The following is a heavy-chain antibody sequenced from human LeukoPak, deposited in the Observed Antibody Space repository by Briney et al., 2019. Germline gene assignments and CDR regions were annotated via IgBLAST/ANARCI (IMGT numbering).Heavy chain of an antibody. Sequence: ASVKVSCKASGYTFTSYDINWVRQAPGQRPEWLAWINPANGYARYSQDLQGRLIITRDTSASTAYMELSSLRSEDMAMYYCAIRDGHTDHWGQGTLVTVSS. D-gene: IGHD5-24*01. CDR2: INPANGYA. J-gene: IGHJ4*02. CDR3: AIRDGHTDH. V-gene: IGHV1-3*03. CDR1: GYTFTSYD.